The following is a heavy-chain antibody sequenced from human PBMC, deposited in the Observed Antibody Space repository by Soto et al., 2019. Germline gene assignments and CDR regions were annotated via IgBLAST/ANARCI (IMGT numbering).Heavy chain of an antibody. CDR1: GVSINSYY. J-gene: IGHJ6*02. CDR2: IYTSGST. D-gene: IGHD6-6*01. V-gene: IGHV4-4*07. CDR3: AGEYSSSSPGPQNTKLRSGMDV. Sequence: TLFLTCNVAGVSINSYYWSWIRHPAVKGLEWIGRIYTSGSTNYNPSLKSRVTMSVDTSKNQFSLKLSSVTAADTAVYYCAGEYSSSSPGPQNTKLRSGMDVWGQGTTVTVSS.